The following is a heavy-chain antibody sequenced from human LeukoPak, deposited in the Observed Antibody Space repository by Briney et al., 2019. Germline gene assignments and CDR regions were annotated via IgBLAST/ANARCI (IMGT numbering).Heavy chain of an antibody. Sequence: ASVKVSCKASGYTFTSYGISWVRQAPGQGLVWMGWISAYNGNTNYAQKLQGRVTMTTDTSTSTAYMELRSLRSDDTAVYYCARDHGTVVVPAAMLFDYWGQGTLVTVSS. CDR1: GYTFTSYG. CDR3: ARDHGTVVVPAAMLFDY. D-gene: IGHD2-2*01. J-gene: IGHJ4*02. CDR2: ISAYNGNT. V-gene: IGHV1-18*01.